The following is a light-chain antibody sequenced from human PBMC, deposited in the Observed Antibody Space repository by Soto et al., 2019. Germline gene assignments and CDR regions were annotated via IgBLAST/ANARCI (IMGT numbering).Light chain of an antibody. J-gene: IGLJ2*01. CDR3: CSYAGSSTFDVV. Sequence: QSVLTQPASVSGSPGQSITISCTGTSGDIGSYNRVSWYQQHPGKAPKLMIYEGSQRPSGVSNRFSGSKSANTASLTISGLQAEDEADYYCCSYAGSSTFDVVFGGGTKLTVL. V-gene: IGLV2-23*03. CDR2: EGS. CDR1: SGDIGSYNR.